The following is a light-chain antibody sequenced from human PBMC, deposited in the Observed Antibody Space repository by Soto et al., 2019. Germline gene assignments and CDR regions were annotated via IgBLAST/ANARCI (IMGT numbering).Light chain of an antibody. CDR3: QPSYSTLGT. J-gene: IGKJ2*01. Sequence: IQMTQSPSSLSASVGDRVIITCRSDHSINNYLNWYQQRPGKVPKLLIYAASTLQSGVPSRFSGSGSGRVFTLNINSLQPEDFATYYCQPSYSTLGTFGQATRVEI. CDR2: AAS. V-gene: IGKV1-39*01. CDR1: HSINNY.